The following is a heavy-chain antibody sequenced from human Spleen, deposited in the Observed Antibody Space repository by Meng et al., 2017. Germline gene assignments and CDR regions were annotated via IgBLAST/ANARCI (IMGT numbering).Heavy chain of an antibody. Sequence: SETLSLTCAVYGGSFSGYYWTWIRQPPGKGLEWIGEINHSGSTNYNPSLESRVTMSIDTSKNQFSLRLSSVTAADTAVYYCAGVERSYSGYDFEYWGQGTLVTVSS. V-gene: IGHV4-34*01. D-gene: IGHD5-12*01. CDR2: INHSGST. CDR1: GGSFSGYY. CDR3: AGVERSYSGYDFEY. J-gene: IGHJ4*02.